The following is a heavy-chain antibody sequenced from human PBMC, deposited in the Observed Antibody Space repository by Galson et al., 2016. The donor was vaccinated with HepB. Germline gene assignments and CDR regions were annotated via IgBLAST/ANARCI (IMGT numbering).Heavy chain of an antibody. CDR2: ISYNGNNQ. J-gene: IGHJ5*02. CDR3: ARGDYYGSGNYSNWFDP. CDR1: GFTSAFTLTNYA. V-gene: IGHV3-30-3*01. D-gene: IGHD3-10*01. Sequence: SLRLSCAASGFTSAFTLTNYAMHWVRQASGKGLEWVAVISYNGNNQYYADSVKGRFTISRDISTNILYLQMNSLRPEDTAVYYCARGDYYGSGNYSNWFDPWGQGTLVTVSS.